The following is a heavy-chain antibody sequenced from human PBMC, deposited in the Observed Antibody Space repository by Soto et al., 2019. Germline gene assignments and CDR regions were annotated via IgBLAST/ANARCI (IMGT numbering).Heavy chain of an antibody. CDR1: GGTFSSYA. J-gene: IGHJ6*02. V-gene: IGHV1-69*01. CDR3: ARSQGSSTSLEVCYYYYYGMGV. D-gene: IGHD2-2*01. Sequence: QVQLVQSGAEVKKPGSSVKVSCKASGGTFSSYAISWVRQAPGQGLEWMGGIIPISETTNYAQKFQGRVTNTAEESKTRAYMELSSLSSEDTAVYYCARSQGSSTSLEVCYYYYYGMGVWGQGTTVTVSS. CDR2: IIPISETT.